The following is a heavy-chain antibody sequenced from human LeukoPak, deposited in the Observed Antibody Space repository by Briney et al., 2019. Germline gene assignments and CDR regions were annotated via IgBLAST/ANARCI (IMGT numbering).Heavy chain of an antibody. J-gene: IGHJ4*02. D-gene: IGHD4-17*01. Sequence: PSETLSLTCTVSGGSISSYYWSWIRQPPGKGLEWIGYIYYSGSTNYNPSLKSRVTISIDTSKKQFSLRLTSVTAADTAVYYCARDPYADYGSFDYWGQGTLVTVSS. CDR2: IYYSGST. CDR1: GGSISSYY. CDR3: ARDPYADYGSFDY. V-gene: IGHV4-59*01.